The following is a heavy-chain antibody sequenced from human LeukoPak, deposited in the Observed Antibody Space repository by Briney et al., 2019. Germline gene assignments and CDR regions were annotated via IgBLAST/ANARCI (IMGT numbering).Heavy chain of an antibody. CDR2: ITTNGGRT. Sequence: PGGSLRLSCAASGFTFASYGMSWVRQAPGKGLEWVSFITTNGGRTSYADSVEGRFTISRDNPRNTLYMQMNSLRDEDTAVYYCAIMHCYYDGPGYWVQWGQGTLVTVSS. J-gene: IGHJ1*01. CDR1: GFTFASYG. CDR3: AIMHCYYDGPGYWVQ. D-gene: IGHD3-16*01. V-gene: IGHV3-23*01.